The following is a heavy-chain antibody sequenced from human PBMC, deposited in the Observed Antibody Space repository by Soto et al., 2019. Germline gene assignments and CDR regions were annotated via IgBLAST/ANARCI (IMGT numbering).Heavy chain of an antibody. V-gene: IGHV1-2*04. CDR1: GYTFTDYY. J-gene: IGHJ6*02. CDR2: INPNSGGT. CDR3: ARDILNSNYGLDYCYYGMYV. D-gene: IGHD4-4*01. Sequence: QLVQSGAEVKNPGASVKVSCTTSGYTFTDYYIHWARQAPGQGLEWMGGINPNSGGTNDAQEFKGWVTMTRDPSVSTAYMELSRLTSDDTPVYYCARDILNSNYGLDYCYYGMYVWGQGTTVTVSS.